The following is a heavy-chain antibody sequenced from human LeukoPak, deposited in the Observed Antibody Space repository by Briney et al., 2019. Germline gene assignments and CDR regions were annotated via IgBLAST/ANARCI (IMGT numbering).Heavy chain of an antibody. D-gene: IGHD5-12*01. CDR1: GGSISSSSYY. J-gene: IGHJ6*03. Sequence: PSETLSLTCTVPGGSISSSSYYWGWIRQPPGKGLEWIGTFYYSGSTYYNPSLNSRVTISVDTSKNQFSLYLSSVTAADTAVYYCARQTAATITGYYFYMDVWGKGTTVTVSS. CDR2: FYYSGST. CDR3: ARQTAATITGYYFYMDV. V-gene: IGHV4-39*01.